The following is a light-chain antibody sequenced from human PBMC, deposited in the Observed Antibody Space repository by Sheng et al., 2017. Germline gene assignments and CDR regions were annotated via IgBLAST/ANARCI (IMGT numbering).Light chain of an antibody. CDR2: EGT. J-gene: IGLJ3*02. CDR1: SNDIGNYNL. CDR3: CSYAGSSAWV. Sequence: QSALTQPASVSGSPGQSITISCAGTSNDIGNYNLVSWYQQHPGKAPKVLIYEGTKRPSGVSNRFSGSKSGKTASLTISGLQAEDEADYYCCSYAGSSAWVFGGGTKVTVL. V-gene: IGLV2-23*01.